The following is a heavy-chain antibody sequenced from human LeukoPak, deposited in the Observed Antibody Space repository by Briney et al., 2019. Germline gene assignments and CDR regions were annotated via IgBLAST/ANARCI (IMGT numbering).Heavy chain of an antibody. J-gene: IGHJ4*02. CDR2: IYTSGST. V-gene: IGHV4-61*02. Sequence: PSQTLSLTCTVSGGSISSGSYYWSWVRQPAGKGLEWIGRIYTSGSTNYNPSLKSRVTISVDTSKNQFSLKLSSVTAADTAVYYCARPGVGATNPFDYWGQGTLVTVSS. CDR3: ARPGVGATNPFDY. D-gene: IGHD1-26*01. CDR1: GGSISSGSYY.